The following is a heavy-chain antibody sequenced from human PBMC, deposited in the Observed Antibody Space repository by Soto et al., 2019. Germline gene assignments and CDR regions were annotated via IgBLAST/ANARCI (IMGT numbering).Heavy chain of an antibody. CDR3: ARGPAPIVGASRYFDY. CDR2: INHSGST. D-gene: IGHD1-26*01. J-gene: IGHJ4*02. CDR1: GGSFSGYY. V-gene: IGHV4-34*01. Sequence: QVQLQQWGAGLLKPSETLSLTCAVYGGSFSGYYWSWIRQPPGKGLAWIGEINHSGSTNYNPSLKRRVTISVDTSKNQVSLKLSSVTAADTAVYYCARGPAPIVGASRYFDYWGQGTLVTVSS.